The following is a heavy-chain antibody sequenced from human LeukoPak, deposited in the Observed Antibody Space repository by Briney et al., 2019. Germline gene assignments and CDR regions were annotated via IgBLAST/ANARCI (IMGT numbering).Heavy chain of an antibody. V-gene: IGHV3-13*01. CDR2: IGTAGDT. Sequence: GGSLRLSCAASGFTVSNKYMSWVRQAPGKGLEWVSAIGTAGDTYYPGSVKGRFTISRENAKNSLYLQMNSLRAGDTAVYYCARLSVNDAFDIWGQGTMVTVSS. D-gene: IGHD2-2*01. J-gene: IGHJ3*02. CDR3: ARLSVNDAFDI. CDR1: GFTVSNKY.